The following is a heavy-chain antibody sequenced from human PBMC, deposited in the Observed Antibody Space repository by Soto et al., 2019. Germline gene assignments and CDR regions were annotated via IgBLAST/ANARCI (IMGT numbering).Heavy chain of an antibody. V-gene: IGHV3-21*01. Sequence: EVQLVESGGGLLKPGGSLRLSCAASGFTFSSYSMNLVRQAPGKRLEWVSCISSRSSDIYYEDSVKGRFTISRDNAKNSLYLQMNRLRAEDTAVYYCARDLIGGYALGDNWFDSWGQGTLVTVSS. CDR3: ARDLIGGYALGDNWFDS. J-gene: IGHJ5*01. CDR2: ISSRSSDI. CDR1: GFTFSSYS. D-gene: IGHD5-12*01.